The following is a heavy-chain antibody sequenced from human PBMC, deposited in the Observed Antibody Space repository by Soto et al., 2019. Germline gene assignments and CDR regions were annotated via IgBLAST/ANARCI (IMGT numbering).Heavy chain of an antibody. CDR3: AKGGVGVDYYYYGMDV. J-gene: IGHJ6*02. V-gene: IGHV3-30*18. Sequence: GGSLRLSCAASGFTFSSYGMHWVRQAPGKGLEWVAVISYDGSNKYYADSGKGRFTISRDNSKNMLYLQMNSLRAEDTAVYYCAKGGVGVDYYYYGMDVWGQGTTVTVSS. D-gene: IGHD2-21*01. CDR1: GFTFSSYG. CDR2: ISYDGSNK.